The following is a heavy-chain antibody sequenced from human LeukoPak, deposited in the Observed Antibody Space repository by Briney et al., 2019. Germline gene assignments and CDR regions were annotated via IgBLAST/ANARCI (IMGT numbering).Heavy chain of an antibody. J-gene: IGHJ6*03. CDR1: GGTFSSCA. V-gene: IGHV1-69*13. Sequence: GASVKVSCKASGGTFSSCAISWVRQAPGQRLEWMGGIIPIFGTANYAQKFQGRVTITADESTSTAYMELSSLRSEDTAVYYCAIGDIVVVPAYMDVWGKGTTVTISS. D-gene: IGHD2-2*01. CDR2: IIPIFGTA. CDR3: AIGDIVVVPAYMDV.